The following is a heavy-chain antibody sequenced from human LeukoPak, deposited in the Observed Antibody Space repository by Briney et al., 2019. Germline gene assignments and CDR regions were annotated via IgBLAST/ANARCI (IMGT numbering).Heavy chain of an antibody. Sequence: KPSETLSLTCAVSGGSISSGSFYWTWIRQHPGKGLEWIGYIYYSGSTYYNPSLKSRVTISIDTSKNQFSLKLSSVTAADTAVYYCARVTAQLQYHDSWGQGTLVTVSS. J-gene: IGHJ4*02. CDR3: ARVTAQLQYHDS. D-gene: IGHD4-11*01. CDR1: GGSISSGSFY. CDR2: IYYSGST. V-gene: IGHV4-31*11.